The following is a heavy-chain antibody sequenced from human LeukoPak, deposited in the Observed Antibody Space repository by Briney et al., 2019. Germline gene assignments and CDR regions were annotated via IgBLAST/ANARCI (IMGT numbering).Heavy chain of an antibody. CDR1: GGSFSGYY. D-gene: IGHD3-3*01. CDR2: INHSGST. Sequence: PETLSLTCAVYGGSFSGYYWSWIRQPPGKGLEWIGEINHSGSTNYNPSLKSRVTISVDTSKNQFSLKLSSVTAADTAVYYCARGGYDFWSGYYTRRYFDYWGQGTLVTVSS. J-gene: IGHJ4*02. V-gene: IGHV4-34*01. CDR3: ARGGYDFWSGYYTRRYFDY.